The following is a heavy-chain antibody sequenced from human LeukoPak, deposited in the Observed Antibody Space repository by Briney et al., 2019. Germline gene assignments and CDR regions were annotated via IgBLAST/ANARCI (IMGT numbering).Heavy chain of an antibody. Sequence: SETLSLTCTVSGGSISSTNYYWGWIRQPPGKGLEWIGSIYYSRSTYYNPSLKSRVTISVDTSKNQFSLKLSSVTAADTAVYYCARSQHCSSTSCYLYYYYGMDVWGQGTTVTVSS. CDR3: ARSQHCSSTSCYLYYYYGMDV. CDR2: IYYSRST. CDR1: GGSISSTNYY. D-gene: IGHD2-2*01. V-gene: IGHV4-39*01. J-gene: IGHJ6*02.